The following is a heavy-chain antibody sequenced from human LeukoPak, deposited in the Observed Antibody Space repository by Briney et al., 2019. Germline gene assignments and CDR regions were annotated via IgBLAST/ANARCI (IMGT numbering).Heavy chain of an antibody. CDR1: GFTFSSYG. J-gene: IGHJ6*02. D-gene: IGHD2-2*01. CDR2: IWYDGSNK. CDR3: ASGYCSSTSCYYYHYYGMDV. V-gene: IGHV3-33*01. Sequence: GGSLRLSCAASGFTFSSYGMHWVRQAPGKGLEWVAVIWYDGSNKYYADSVKGRFTISRDNSKNTLYLQMNSLRAEDTAVYYCASGYCSSTSCYYYHYYGMDVWGQGTTVTVSS.